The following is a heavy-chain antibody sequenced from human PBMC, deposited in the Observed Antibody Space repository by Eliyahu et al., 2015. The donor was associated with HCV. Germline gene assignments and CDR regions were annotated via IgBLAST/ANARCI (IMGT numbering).Heavy chain of an antibody. CDR3: AKGDYGGNPY. D-gene: IGHD4-23*01. Sequence: QVQLVESGGGVVQPGRSLRLSCAASGFTFSSXGLHWVRQAPGKGLEWVAVISYDGSNKYYADSVKGRFTISRDNSKNTLYLQMNSLRAEDTAVYYCAKGDYGGNPYWGQGTLVTVSS. CDR2: ISYDGSNK. CDR1: GFTFSSXG. V-gene: IGHV3-30*18. J-gene: IGHJ4*02.